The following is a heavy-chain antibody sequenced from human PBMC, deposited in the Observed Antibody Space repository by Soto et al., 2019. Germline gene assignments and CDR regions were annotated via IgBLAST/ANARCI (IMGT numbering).Heavy chain of an antibody. J-gene: IGHJ4*02. V-gene: IGHV4-28*01. CDR2: IHYSGST. CDR1: GYSISSDNW. D-gene: IGHD1-26*01. CDR3: ATKGNGIYYFDY. Sequence: PXETRTLTCAVSGYSISSDNWWVWIRQSPGKGLEWIGYIHYSGSTYYNPSLKSRLTMSVDTSKNQFSLEVSSVTAVDTAVYYCATKGNGIYYFDYWGQGPLVTVSS.